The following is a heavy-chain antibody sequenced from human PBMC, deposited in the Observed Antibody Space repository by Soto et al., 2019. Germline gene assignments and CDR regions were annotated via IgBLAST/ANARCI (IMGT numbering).Heavy chain of an antibody. V-gene: IGHV4-31*03. CDR1: GGSISSGGYY. CDR2: IYYSGST. J-gene: IGHJ4*02. CDR3: ARGAERGYYDSSGYFDY. D-gene: IGHD3-22*01. Sequence: PSETLSLTCTVSGGSISSGGYYWSWIRQHPGKGLEWIGYIYYSGSTYYNPSLKSRVTISVDTSKNQFSLKLSSVTAADTAVYYCARGAERGYYDSSGYFDYWGQGTLVTVSS.